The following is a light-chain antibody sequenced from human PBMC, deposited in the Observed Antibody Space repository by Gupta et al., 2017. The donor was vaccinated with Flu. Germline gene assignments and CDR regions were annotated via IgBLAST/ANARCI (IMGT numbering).Light chain of an antibody. J-gene: IGLJ1*01. V-gene: IGLV3-19*01. CDR3: NSRDSSGNHYV. CDR1: SLRSYS. Sequence: QRASLRSYSASWYQQKPGQAPVLVIYGKNNRPSGIPDRFSGSSSGNTASLTITGAQAEDEADYYCNSRDSSGNHYVFGTGTKVTVL. CDR2: GKN.